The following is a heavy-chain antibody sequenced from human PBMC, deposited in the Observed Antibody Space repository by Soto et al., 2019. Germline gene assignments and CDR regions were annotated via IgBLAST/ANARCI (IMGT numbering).Heavy chain of an antibody. CDR2: INPNSGGT. J-gene: IGHJ5*02. CDR3: ARYSRPYGSGSYWFDP. Sequence: ASVKVSCKASGYTFTGYYMHWVRQAPGQGLEWMGWINPNSGGTNYAQKFQGWVTMTRDTSISTAYMELSMLRSDDTAVYYCARYSRPYGSGSYWFDPWGQGTLVTVSS. V-gene: IGHV1-2*04. D-gene: IGHD3-10*01. CDR1: GYTFTGYY.